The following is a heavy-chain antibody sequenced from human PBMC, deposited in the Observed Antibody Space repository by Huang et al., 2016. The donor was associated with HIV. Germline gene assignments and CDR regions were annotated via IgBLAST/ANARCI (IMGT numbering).Heavy chain of an antibody. CDR3: ARESRELHGGWYFDY. V-gene: IGHV4-61*03. D-gene: IGHD1-7*01. CDR1: GAPVISDTYY. CDR2: IYDSGST. Sequence: QVQLQESGPGLVKPSETLSLTCTVSGAPVISDTYYWNWIRQTPGKGLEWIGYIYDSGSTKYNPSLRSRVTISADTSKNHFSLKLSSVTAADTAVYHCARESRELHGGWYFDYWGQGTLVTVSS. J-gene: IGHJ4*02.